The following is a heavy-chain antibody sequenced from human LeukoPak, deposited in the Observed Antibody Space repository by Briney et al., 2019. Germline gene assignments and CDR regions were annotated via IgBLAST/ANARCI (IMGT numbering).Heavy chain of an antibody. V-gene: IGHV1-46*01. J-gene: IGHJ4*02. CDR2: INPSGGST. D-gene: IGHD3-22*01. Sequence: ASVKVSCKASGGTFSSYAISWVRQAPGQGLEWMGIINPSGGSTSYAQKFQGRVTMTRDTSTSTVYMELSSLRSEDTAVYYCARGGVYYDSSGYYFDYWGQGTLVTVSS. CDR3: ARGGVYYDSSGYYFDY. CDR1: GGTFSSYA.